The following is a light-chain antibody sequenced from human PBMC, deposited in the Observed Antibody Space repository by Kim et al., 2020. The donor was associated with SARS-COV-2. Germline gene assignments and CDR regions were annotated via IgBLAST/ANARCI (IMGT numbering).Light chain of an antibody. J-gene: IGLJ2*01. CDR1: SLRTYY. CDR2: GKN. Sequence: VALGQTVRITCQGDSLRTYYTTWFQQKPGQAPIVVFYGKNNRPSGIPARFSGSSSGNTASLTITATQAGDEADYYCNSRDNNDNVLFGGGTQLTVL. CDR3: NSRDNNDNVL. V-gene: IGLV3-19*01.